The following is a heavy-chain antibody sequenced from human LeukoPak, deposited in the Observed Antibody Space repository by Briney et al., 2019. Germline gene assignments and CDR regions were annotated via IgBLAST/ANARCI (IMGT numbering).Heavy chain of an antibody. CDR1: GGTFSSYT. Sequence: GASVKVSCKASGGTFSSYTISWARQAPGQGLEWMGRIIPILGIANYAQKLQGRVTITADKSTSTAYMELSSLRSEDTAVYYCARGIVRGFVVVPAALYGMDVWGQGTTVTVSS. J-gene: IGHJ6*02. CDR3: ARGIVRGFVVVPAALYGMDV. V-gene: IGHV1-69*02. D-gene: IGHD2-2*01. CDR2: IIPILGIA.